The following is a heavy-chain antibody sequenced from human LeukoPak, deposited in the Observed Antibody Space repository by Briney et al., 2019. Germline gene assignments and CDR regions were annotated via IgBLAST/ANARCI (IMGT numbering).Heavy chain of an antibody. J-gene: IGHJ4*02. CDR3: ALPRVPYYYDSSGYQTFDY. D-gene: IGHD3-22*01. CDR2: IIPIFGTA. CDR1: GYTFTSYD. V-gene: IGHV1-69*06. Sequence: SVKVSCKASGYTFTSYDINWVRQAPGQGLEWMGGIIPIFGTANYAQKFQGRVTITADKSTSTAYMELSSLRSEDTAVYYCALPRVPYYYDSSGYQTFDYWGQGTLVTVSS.